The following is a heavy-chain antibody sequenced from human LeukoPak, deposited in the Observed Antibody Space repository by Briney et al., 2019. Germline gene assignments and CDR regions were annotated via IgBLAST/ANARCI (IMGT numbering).Heavy chain of an antibody. Sequence: GGSQRLSCAASGFKFSDHYIDWVRQAPGKGLEWVGRSRNKASSYTTEYAASVEGRFTISRDVSESSLYLQMNSLRTEDTAVYYCAKGHGEYCDGGCFSRVLDYWGQGILVTVSS. J-gene: IGHJ4*02. CDR1: GFKFSDHY. D-gene: IGHD2-21*01. CDR2: SRNKASSYTT. V-gene: IGHV3-72*01. CDR3: AKGHGEYCDGGCFSRVLDY.